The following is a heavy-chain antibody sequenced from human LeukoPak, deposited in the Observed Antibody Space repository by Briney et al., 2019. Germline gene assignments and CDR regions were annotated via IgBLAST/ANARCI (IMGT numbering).Heavy chain of an antibody. CDR1: GYTFTGYW. CDR3: ARDGGVAGKLLPEY. J-gene: IGHJ4*02. Sequence: GASVKVSCKAFGYTFTGYWMHWVRQAPGQGPEWMGVISPSGGSTIYAQKFKGRVTLTRDMSTSTDYLELSSLRSEDTAVYYCARDGGVAGKLLPEYWGQGTLVTVSS. D-gene: IGHD6-19*01. V-gene: IGHV1-46*01. CDR2: ISPSGGST.